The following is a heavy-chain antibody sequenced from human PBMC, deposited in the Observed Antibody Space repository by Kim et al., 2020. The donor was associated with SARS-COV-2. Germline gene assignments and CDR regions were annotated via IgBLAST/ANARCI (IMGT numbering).Heavy chain of an antibody. J-gene: IGHJ6*02. Sequence: KYYADSVKGRFTISRDNSKNTLYLQMNSLRAEDTAVYYCAREISGYYGMDVWGQGTTVTVSS. CDR2: K. D-gene: IGHD1-26*01. CDR3: AREISGYYGMDV. V-gene: IGHV3-33*01.